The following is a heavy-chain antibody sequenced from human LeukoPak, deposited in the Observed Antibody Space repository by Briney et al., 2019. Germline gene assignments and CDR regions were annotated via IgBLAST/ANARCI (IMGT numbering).Heavy chain of an antibody. CDR2: IRYDGSNK. D-gene: IGHD2-2*01. J-gene: IGHJ4*02. V-gene: IGHV3-30*02. CDR3: AKDPYQLPPKGSGNYFDY. Sequence: PGGSLRLSCAASGFTFSSYGMHWVRQAPGKGLEWVAFIRYDGSNKYYADSVKGRFTISRDNSKNTLYLQMNSLRAEDTAVYYCAKDPYQLPPKGSGNYFDYWGQGTLVTVSS. CDR1: GFTFSSYG.